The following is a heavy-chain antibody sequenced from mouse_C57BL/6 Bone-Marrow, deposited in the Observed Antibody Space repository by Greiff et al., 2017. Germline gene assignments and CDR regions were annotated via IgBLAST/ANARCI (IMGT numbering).Heavy chain of an antibody. J-gene: IGHJ4*01. CDR3: AREKLGRRAMDY. Sequence: VKVVESGAELVMPGASVKLSCKASGYTFTSYWMHWVKQRPGQGLEWIGEIDPSDSYTNYNQKFKGKSTLTVDKSSSTAYMQLSSLTSEDSAVYYCAREKLGRRAMDYWGQGTSVTVSS. CDR1: GYTFTSYW. CDR2: IDPSDSYT. D-gene: IGHD4-1*01. V-gene: IGHV1-69*01.